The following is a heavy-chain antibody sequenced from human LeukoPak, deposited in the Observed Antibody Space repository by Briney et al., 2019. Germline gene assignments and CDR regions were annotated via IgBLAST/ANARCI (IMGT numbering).Heavy chain of an antibody. CDR3: ARHPTAVVISGQPVDN. V-gene: IGHV4-38-2*01. J-gene: IGHJ4*02. Sequence: WETLSLTCAASGYTISSGYCCGCLRQPPGKGVEWIGSIYHSGSTYYNPSLKSRVTISVDTSKNQISLKLSSETGADTDVYYCARHPTAVVISGQPVDNWGQGTLVTVSS. CDR2: IYHSGST. D-gene: IGHD2-2*01. CDR1: GYTISSGYC.